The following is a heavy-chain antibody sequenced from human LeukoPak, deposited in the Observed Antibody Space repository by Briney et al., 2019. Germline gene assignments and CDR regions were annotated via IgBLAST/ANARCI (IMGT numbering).Heavy chain of an antibody. Sequence: ASVKVSCKASGYTFTSYGISWVRQAPGQGLEWMGWISAYNGNTNYAQKLQGRVTMTTDTSTSTAYMELRSLRSDDTAVYYCARDRDYDFWSGLRYFDYWGQGTLVTVSS. CDR2: ISAYNGNT. CDR3: ARDRDYDFWSGLRYFDY. J-gene: IGHJ4*02. CDR1: GYTFTSYG. V-gene: IGHV1-18*01. D-gene: IGHD3-3*01.